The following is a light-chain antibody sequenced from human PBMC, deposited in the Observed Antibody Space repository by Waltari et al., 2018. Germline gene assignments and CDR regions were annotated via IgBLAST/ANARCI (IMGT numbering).Light chain of an antibody. V-gene: IGKV1-5*03. J-gene: IGKJ1*01. CDR3: HQYNSYSA. Sequence: DIQMTQSPSTVSASVGDRVTITCRASQSINSWLAWYQQKPGKAPKLLLYKASTLERGVPSRCSGSGSGTEFTLTISSLQPDDFATYYCHQYNSYSAFGQGTKVEVK. CDR2: KAS. CDR1: QSINSW.